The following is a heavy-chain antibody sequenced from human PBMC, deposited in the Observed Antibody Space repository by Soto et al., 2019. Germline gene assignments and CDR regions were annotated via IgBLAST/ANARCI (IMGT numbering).Heavy chain of an antibody. D-gene: IGHD2-2*01. CDR1: GGTFSSHT. V-gene: IGHV1-69*02. CDR3: ARGAIVLVPAATDYFDH. CDR2: IIPILGIP. Sequence: SCKASGGTFSSHTINWVRQAPGQGLEWMGRIIPILGIPNYAQKFQGRLTITADKSTSTAYMELSSLRSEDTAVYYCARGAIVLVPAATDYFDHWGQGTLVTVSS. J-gene: IGHJ4*02.